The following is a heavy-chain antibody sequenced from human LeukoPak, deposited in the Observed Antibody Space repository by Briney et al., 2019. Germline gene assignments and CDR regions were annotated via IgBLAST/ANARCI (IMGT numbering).Heavy chain of an antibody. V-gene: IGHV4-61*01. CDR3: ARTGSTGGY. D-gene: IGHD1-1*01. J-gene: IGHJ4*02. CDR2: IHYSGST. CDR1: GGSVSGGNYY. Sequence: SETLSLTCTVPGGSVSGGNYYCSWIRPSPGPGLESIGYIHYSGSTVYNPSLKSRVTISINTSKNQFSLNLSSVTAADTAVYYCARTGSTGGYWGQGTLATVSS.